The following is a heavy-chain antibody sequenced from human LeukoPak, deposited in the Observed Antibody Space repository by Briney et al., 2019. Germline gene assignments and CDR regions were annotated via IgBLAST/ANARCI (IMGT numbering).Heavy chain of an antibody. D-gene: IGHD3-22*01. V-gene: IGHV4-39*01. Sequence: PSETLSLTCTVSGGSISSSYYWGWIRQPPGKGLEWIGSMYYSGSTYYNPSLKGRVTISVDTSKNQFSLKLSSVTAADTAVYYCARQYYYNRAIYSKLDYWGQGTLVTVSS. J-gene: IGHJ4*02. CDR1: GGSISSSYY. CDR2: MYYSGST. CDR3: ARQYYYNRAIYSKLDY.